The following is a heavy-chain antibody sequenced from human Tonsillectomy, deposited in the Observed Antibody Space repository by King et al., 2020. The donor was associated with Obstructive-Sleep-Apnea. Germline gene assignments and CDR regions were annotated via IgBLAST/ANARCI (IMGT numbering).Heavy chain of an antibody. CDR2: IKSKTDGGTT. V-gene: IGHV3-15*01. D-gene: IGHD1-26*01. Sequence: VQLVESGGGLVKPGGSLRFPCAASGFTFSNAWMSGVRQAPGKGLEWVGRIKSKTDGGTTEYAAPVKGRLTISRDDSKNTWYRQMNSLKTEDTAVYYCTTHSDLFEYWGQGTLVTVSS. CDR3: TTHSDLFEY. J-gene: IGHJ4*02. CDR1: GFTFSNAW.